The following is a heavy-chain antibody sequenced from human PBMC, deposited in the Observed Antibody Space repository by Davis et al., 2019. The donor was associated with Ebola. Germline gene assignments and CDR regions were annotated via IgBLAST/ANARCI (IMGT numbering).Heavy chain of an antibody. Sequence: MPSETLSLTCAVYGGSFSGYYWSWIRQPPGKGLEWIGEINHSGSTNYNPSLKSRVTISVDTSKNQFSLKLSSVTAADTAVYYCARVKGYCSGGSCFVFEDAFDIWGQGTMVTVSS. CDR2: INHSGST. CDR1: GGSFSGYY. J-gene: IGHJ3*02. CDR3: ARVKGYCSGGSCFVFEDAFDI. D-gene: IGHD2-15*01. V-gene: IGHV4-34*01.